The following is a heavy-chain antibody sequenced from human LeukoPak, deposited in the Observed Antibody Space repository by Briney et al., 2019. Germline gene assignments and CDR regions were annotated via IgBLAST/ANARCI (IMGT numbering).Heavy chain of an antibody. CDR3: AIAVAPYYFDY. CDR1: GYTFTSYT. V-gene: IGHV1-3*01. D-gene: IGHD6-19*01. J-gene: IGHJ4*02. Sequence: ASVKVSCRASGYTFTSYTMHWVRQAPGHRLEWMGWINVGNGNIKYSQNFRGRVTITRDTSTSTAYMELRSLRSDDTAVYYCAIAVAPYYFDYWGQGTLVTVSS. CDR2: INVGNGNI.